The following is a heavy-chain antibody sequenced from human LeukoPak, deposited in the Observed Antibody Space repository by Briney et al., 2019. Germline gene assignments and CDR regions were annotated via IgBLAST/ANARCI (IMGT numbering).Heavy chain of an antibody. CDR1: GGTFSSYA. J-gene: IGHJ6*03. V-gene: IGHV1-69*13. D-gene: IGHD2-15*01. Sequence: ASVKVSCKASGGTFSSYAISWVRQAPGQGLEWMGGIIPIFGTANYAQKFQGRVTITADESTSTAYMELSSLRSEDTAVYYCARGGYCSGGSCYSGYYYYYMDVWGKGTTVTVSS. CDR3: ARGGYCSGGSCYSGYYYYYMDV. CDR2: IIPIFGTA.